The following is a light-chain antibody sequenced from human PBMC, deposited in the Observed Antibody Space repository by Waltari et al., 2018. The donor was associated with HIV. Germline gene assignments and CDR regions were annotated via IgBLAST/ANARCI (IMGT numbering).Light chain of an antibody. J-gene: IGLJ3*02. V-gene: IGLV2-11*01. Sequence: QSALTQPRSVTGSPGQSVTISCTGTSSDVGGYNYVSWYQQHPGKAPKLISSDVSKRPAGCPDRFSGSNAGNTASLTICGLQGDDEVHYYCCSYAGSHTPWVFGGGTKVTVL. CDR2: DVS. CDR1: SSDVGGYNY. CDR3: CSYAGSHTPWV.